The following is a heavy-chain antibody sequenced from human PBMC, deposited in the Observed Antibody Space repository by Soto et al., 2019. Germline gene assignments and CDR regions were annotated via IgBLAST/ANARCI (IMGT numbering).Heavy chain of an antibody. Sequence: SETLSLTCTVSGGSISSGSYQWGWIRQPPGKGLEWIGSMYYSGSTYYNPSLGSRVTISVDTSKNQFSLKLISVTAADTAVYYCARIEPYMGVMDYFDYWGQGTQVTVSS. CDR3: ARIEPYMGVMDYFDY. J-gene: IGHJ4*02. CDR2: MYYSGST. CDR1: GGSISSGSYQ. V-gene: IGHV4-39*01. D-gene: IGHD3-16*01.